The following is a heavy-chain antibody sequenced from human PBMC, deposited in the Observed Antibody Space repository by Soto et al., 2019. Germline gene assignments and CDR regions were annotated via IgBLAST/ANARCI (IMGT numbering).Heavy chain of an antibody. CDR1: GRTFSINADF. Sequence: SETLSLTCTVSGRTFSINADFCYLAWIRQPPGKGLEWIGSIDNGGNTYYNPPLKSRVIISADTSKKQFSLKVSSVTAADTAVYYCARIPVDTSMIYWFDPWGQGTMVTVSS. J-gene: IGHJ5*02. V-gene: IGHV4-39*07. CDR2: IDNGGNT. CDR3: ARIPVDTSMIYWFDP. D-gene: IGHD5-18*01.